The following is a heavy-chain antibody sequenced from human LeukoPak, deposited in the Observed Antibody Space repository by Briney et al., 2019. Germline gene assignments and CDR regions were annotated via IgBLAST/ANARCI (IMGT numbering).Heavy chain of an antibody. Sequence: GGSLRLSCAASGFTFSSYWMSWVRQAPGKGLEWVANIKQDGSEKYYVDSVKGRFTISRDNAKNSLYLQMNSLRAEDTAVYYCAREDSSSSGDFFDYWGQGTLVTVSS. D-gene: IGHD6-6*01. J-gene: IGHJ4*02. CDR1: GFTFSSYW. V-gene: IGHV3-7*01. CDR2: IKQDGSEK. CDR3: AREDSSSSGDFFDY.